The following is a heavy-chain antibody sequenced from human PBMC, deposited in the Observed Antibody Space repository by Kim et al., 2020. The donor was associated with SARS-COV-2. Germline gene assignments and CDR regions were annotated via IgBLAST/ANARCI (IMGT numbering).Heavy chain of an antibody. CDR2: VYNSGNT. J-gene: IGHJ3*01. CDR3: ARNIVGNKNEALDV. V-gene: IGHV3-66*01. Sequence: GGSLRLSCTVSGFTVSSNYMSWVRQAPGKGLEWLSIVYNSGNTYYAASVKGRFTISRDNSRSMLYLQMNSLRGEDTAVYYCARNIVGNKNEALDVWGQGTMVTVSS. CDR1: GFTVSSNY. D-gene: IGHD1-26*01.